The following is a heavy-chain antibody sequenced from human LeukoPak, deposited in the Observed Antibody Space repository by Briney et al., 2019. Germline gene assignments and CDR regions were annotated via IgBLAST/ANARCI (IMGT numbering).Heavy chain of an antibody. Sequence: GGSLRLSCGASGFTVSGNYMSWVRQAPGKGLEWVSVIYSGADTYYADSVKGRFTISRHSSQNTVIIRMNSLRPEDTTMYTCAIAHYCSGGSCYSGTLGSWGQGTLVTVSS. D-gene: IGHD2-15*01. J-gene: IGHJ5*02. CDR1: GFTVSGNY. V-gene: IGHV3-53*04. CDR2: IYSGADT. CDR3: AIAHYCSGGSCYSGTLGS.